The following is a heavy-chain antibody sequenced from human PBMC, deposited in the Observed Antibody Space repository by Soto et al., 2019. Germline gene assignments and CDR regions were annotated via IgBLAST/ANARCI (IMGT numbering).Heavy chain of an antibody. CDR1: GGSIISSRYY. CDR2: IYYSGSS. V-gene: IGHV4-39*01. CDR3: AKLVRASTIRAVPGTFVS. J-gene: IGHJ5*01. D-gene: IGHD5-12*01. Sequence: PSETLSLTWTVTGGSIISSRYYWGWIRQPPGQGLEWIGSIYYSGSSYYTPSLKSRVTISVDTSKNQFSLKLSSVTAADTAVYYCAKLVRASTIRAVPGTFVSWG.